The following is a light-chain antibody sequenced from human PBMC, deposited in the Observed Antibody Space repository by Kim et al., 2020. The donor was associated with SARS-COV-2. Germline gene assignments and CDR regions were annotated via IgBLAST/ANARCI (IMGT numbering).Light chain of an antibody. CDR3: PVWDSSTSWL. V-gene: IGLV3-9*01. Sequence: SYELTQPLSVSVALGQTARITCGGNNIGSKNVHWYQQKPGQAPVLVTYRDSNRPSGIPERFSGSNSGNTATLTISRAQAGDEADYYCPVWDSSTSWLFGG. J-gene: IGLJ3*02. CDR2: RDS. CDR1: NIGSKN.